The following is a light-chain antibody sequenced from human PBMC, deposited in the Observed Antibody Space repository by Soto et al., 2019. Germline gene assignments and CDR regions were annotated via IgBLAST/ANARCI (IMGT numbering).Light chain of an antibody. J-gene: IGKJ1*01. Sequence: MLTQSPGTLSLTPGERATLSCRASQSVSSSYLAWYQQKPGQAPRLLIYGASSRATGIPDRFSGSGSGTDFTLTISRLEPEDFAVYYCQQYGSSPQTFGQGTKVDI. V-gene: IGKV3-20*01. CDR3: QQYGSSPQT. CDR1: QSVSSSY. CDR2: GAS.